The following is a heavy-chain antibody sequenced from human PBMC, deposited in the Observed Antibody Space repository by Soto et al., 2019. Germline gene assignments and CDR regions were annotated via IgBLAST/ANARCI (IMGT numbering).Heavy chain of an antibody. J-gene: IGHJ3*01. CDR2: INWNGAFS. D-gene: IGHD6-19*01. Sequence: EVQLVESGGNXXXXGEXXXLSCAASGXXXXXXAFHXXXQAPGKGPEWVSGINWNGAFSGYADSVKGRFTISRDNAGNSVYLQMDTLRPEDTALYYCARVHSSGWYVEPYDAWGQGTMVTVSS. CDR1: GXXXXXXA. CDR3: ARVHSSGWYVEPYDA. V-gene: IGHV3-9*01.